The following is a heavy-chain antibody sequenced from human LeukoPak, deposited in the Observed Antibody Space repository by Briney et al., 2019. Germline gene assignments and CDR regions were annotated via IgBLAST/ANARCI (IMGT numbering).Heavy chain of an antibody. D-gene: IGHD3-3*01. CDR1: GFTFSDYY. Sequence: PGGSLRLSCAASGFTFSDYYMSWIRQAPGKGLEWVSYISSGSTIYYADSVKGRFTISRDNAKNSLYLQMNSLRAEDTAVYYCARDSRYDFWSGYEYNWFDPWGQGTLVTVSS. V-gene: IGHV3-11*04. CDR3: ARDSRYDFWSGYEYNWFDP. CDR2: ISSGSTI. J-gene: IGHJ5*02.